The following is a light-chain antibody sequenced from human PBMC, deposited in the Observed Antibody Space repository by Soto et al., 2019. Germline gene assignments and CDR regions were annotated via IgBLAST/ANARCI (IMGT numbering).Light chain of an antibody. Sequence: QSVLTQTPSASGTPGQTISISCSGSTSNIGSNYVYWYQQLPGTAPKLLIYSNNERPSGVPDRFSGSKSGTSASLAISGLRSDDEADYYCASWDDSLSGLVFGGGTKVTVL. V-gene: IGLV1-47*02. J-gene: IGLJ2*01. CDR2: SNN. CDR1: TSNIGSNY. CDR3: ASWDDSLSGLV.